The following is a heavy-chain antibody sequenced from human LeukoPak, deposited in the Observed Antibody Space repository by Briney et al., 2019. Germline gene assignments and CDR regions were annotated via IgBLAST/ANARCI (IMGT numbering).Heavy chain of an antibody. Sequence: PSETLSLTCTVSGGSISSSSYYWGWIRQPPGKGLEWIGSIYYSGSTYYNPSLKSRVTISVDTSKNQFSLRLSSVTAADTAVYYCARSGSVATGDYMDVWGKGTTVTISS. CDR2: IYYSGST. D-gene: IGHD5-12*01. J-gene: IGHJ6*03. CDR1: GGSISSSSYY. CDR3: ARSGSVATGDYMDV. V-gene: IGHV4-39*01.